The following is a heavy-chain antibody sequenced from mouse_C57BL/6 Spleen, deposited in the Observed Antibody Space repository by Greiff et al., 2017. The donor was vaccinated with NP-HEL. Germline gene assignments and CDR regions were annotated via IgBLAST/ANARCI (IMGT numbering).Heavy chain of an antibody. CDR1: GYTFTSYW. D-gene: IGHD1-1*01. J-gene: IGHJ3*01. CDR3: ARVGDYYGSSSIAY. V-gene: IGHV1-55*01. CDR2: IYPGSGST. Sequence: QVQLQQPGAELVKPGASVKMSCKASGYTFTSYWITWVKRRPGQGLEWIGDIYPGSGSTNYNEKFKSKATLTVDTSSSTAYMQLSSLTSEDSAVYYCARVGDYYGSSSIAYWGQGTLVTVSA.